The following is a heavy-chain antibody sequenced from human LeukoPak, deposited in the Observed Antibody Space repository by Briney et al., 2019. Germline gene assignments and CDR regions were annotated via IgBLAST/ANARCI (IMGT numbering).Heavy chain of an antibody. Sequence: VESLRLSCVASGFTFSDSAIHWVRQSSGKGLEWIGHMVKETNLYDTPLAASVKGRFTVSRDDSKSTAYLHMNSLKTEDTALYYCTRDSGTYNWFDPWGQGTLVT. D-gene: IGHD1-26*01. CDR1: GFTFSDSA. V-gene: IGHV3-73*01. J-gene: IGHJ5*02. CDR3: TRDSGTYNWFDP. CDR2: MVKETNLYDT.